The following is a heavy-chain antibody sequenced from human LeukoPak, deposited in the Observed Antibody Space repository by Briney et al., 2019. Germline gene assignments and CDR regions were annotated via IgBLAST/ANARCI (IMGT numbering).Heavy chain of an antibody. CDR1: GGSISSGDYY. CDR2: IPYSGNT. V-gene: IGHV4-30-4*01. D-gene: IGHD3-10*01. Sequence: SETLSLTCTVSGGSISSGDYYWNWIRQPPGKGLEWIGYIPYSGNTYYNPSLKSRVTISPDTSKNQFSLKLSSVSATDTAVYFCARVPIIRGVLDYWGQGTLVTVSS. CDR3: ARVPIIRGVLDY. J-gene: IGHJ4*02.